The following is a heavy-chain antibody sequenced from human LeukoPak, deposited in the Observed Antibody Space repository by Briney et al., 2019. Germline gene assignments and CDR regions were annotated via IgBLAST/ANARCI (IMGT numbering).Heavy chain of an antibody. CDR1: GSSISRYY. D-gene: IGHD3-10*01. V-gene: IGHV4-59*01. CDR2: IYNSGST. J-gene: IGHJ4*02. CDR3: ARDRPYYFGSGTYYDGFDS. Sequence: PSETLSLTCTVSGSSISRYYWSWLRQPPGKGLEWIGYIYNSGSTNYNPSLKSRVTMSLDTSRTQFSLNLSSVTAADTAVYYCARDRPYYFGSGTYYDGFDSWGQGTLVTVSP.